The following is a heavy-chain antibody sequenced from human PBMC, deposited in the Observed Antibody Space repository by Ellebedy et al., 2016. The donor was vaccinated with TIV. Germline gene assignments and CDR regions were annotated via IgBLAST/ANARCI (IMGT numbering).Heavy chain of an antibody. CDR1: GGSLHDYS. V-gene: IGHV4-59*12. CDR3: VSDRWEQNTGLDA. D-gene: IGHD1-26*01. CDR2: IYNTGSP. Sequence: MPSETLSLTCTVSGGSLHDYSWTWIRQPPGKGLEWIGNIYNTGSPNYNPPPKSRVTLSKDMTKTQFSLKLTSVTTADTAVYYCVSDRWEQNTGLDAWGQGTTVTVFS. J-gene: IGHJ6*02.